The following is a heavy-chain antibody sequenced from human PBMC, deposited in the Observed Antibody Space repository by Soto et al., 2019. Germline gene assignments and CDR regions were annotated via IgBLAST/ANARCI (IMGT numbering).Heavy chain of an antibody. CDR1: GFTFSSYG. CDR3: AKDRLRGGFLATATTNGMDV. CDR2: ISHDGSNK. D-gene: IGHD3-3*01. Sequence: QVQLVESGGGVVQPGRSLRLSCAASGFTFSSYGMHWVRQSPGKGLEWVALISHDGSNKYYVDSVKGRFTISRDNSKNPLFLQMNSLRAGDPAVYYCAKDRLRGGFLATATTNGMDVWGQGTTVTVSS. J-gene: IGHJ6*02. V-gene: IGHV3-30*18.